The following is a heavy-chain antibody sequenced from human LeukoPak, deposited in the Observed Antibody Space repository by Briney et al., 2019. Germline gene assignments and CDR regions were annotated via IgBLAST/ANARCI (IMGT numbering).Heavy chain of an antibody. CDR3: ARDFRSSGWYGYFDY. CDR2: ISAYNGNT. CDR1: GYTFTSYG. Sequence: GASVKVSCKAYGYTFTSYGISWVRQAPGQGLEWMGWISAYNGNTKYAQNLQGRVTMTTDTSTRTVYMELRSLKSDDTAVYYCARDFRSSGWYGYFDYWGQGTLVTVSS. D-gene: IGHD6-19*01. V-gene: IGHV1-18*01. J-gene: IGHJ4*02.